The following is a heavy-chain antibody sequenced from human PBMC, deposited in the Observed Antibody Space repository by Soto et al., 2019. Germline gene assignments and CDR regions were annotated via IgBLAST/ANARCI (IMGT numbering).Heavy chain of an antibody. CDR1: GGTFSSYA. D-gene: IGHD3-3*01. Sequence: GASVKVSCKASGGTFSSYAISWVRQAPGQGLEWMGGIIPIFGTANYAQKFQGRVTITADESTSTAYMELSSLRSEDPAVYYCARVLGSVTIFGVVTHYYGMDVWGQATPVTVSS. CDR2: IIPIFGTA. CDR3: ARVLGSVTIFGVVTHYYGMDV. J-gene: IGHJ6*02. V-gene: IGHV1-69*13.